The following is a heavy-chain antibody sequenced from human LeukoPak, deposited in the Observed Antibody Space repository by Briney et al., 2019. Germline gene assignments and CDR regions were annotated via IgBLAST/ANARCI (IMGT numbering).Heavy chain of an antibody. D-gene: IGHD3-10*01. Sequence: ASVKVSCTSSGYSFTSYGFSWVRQAPGQGLEWMGWISGYNGNTNYAQKLQDIVTMTTDTSTSKVYMELRSLRSDDTAVYFCAKVAKYYYGSQTYFFFENWGQGILVTVSS. J-gene: IGHJ4*02. CDR3: AKVAKYYYGSQTYFFFEN. V-gene: IGHV1-18*01. CDR2: ISGYNGNT. CDR1: GYSFTSYG.